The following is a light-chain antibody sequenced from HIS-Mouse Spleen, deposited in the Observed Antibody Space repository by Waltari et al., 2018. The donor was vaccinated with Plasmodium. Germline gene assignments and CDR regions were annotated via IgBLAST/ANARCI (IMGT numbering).Light chain of an antibody. J-gene: IGLJ2*01. Sequence: SYELTQLPSVSVSPGQTASITCSAAKLGDKYACGDQQKPGQSPVLVIYQDSKRPSGIPERFSGSNSGNTATLTISGTQAMDEADYYCQAWDSSTVVFGGGTKLTVL. CDR2: QDS. V-gene: IGLV3-1*01. CDR3: QAWDSSTVV. CDR1: KLGDKY.